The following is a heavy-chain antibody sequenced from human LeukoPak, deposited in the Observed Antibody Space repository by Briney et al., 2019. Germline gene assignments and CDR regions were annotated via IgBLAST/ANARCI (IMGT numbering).Heavy chain of an antibody. D-gene: IGHD3-10*01. V-gene: IGHV3-23*01. CDR2: IFGNGDTT. J-gene: IGHJ4*02. CDR3: AKRNTMVRGGPCFDY. CDR1: GFTFSGSA. Sequence: GGSLRLSCAASGFTFSGSAMHWVRQAPGKGLEWVSIIFGNGDTTYYADSVKGRFTVSRDNSKDTLYLQMNDLRPDDTAIYYCAKRNTMVRGGPCFDYWGQGLLVTVSS.